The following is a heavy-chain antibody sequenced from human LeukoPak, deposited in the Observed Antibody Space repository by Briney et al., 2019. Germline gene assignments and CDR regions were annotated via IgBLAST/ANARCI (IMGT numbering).Heavy chain of an antibody. CDR3: AKDRRLRYFDLPDY. V-gene: IGHV3-30*02. CDR1: GFTFSSYG. Sequence: PGGSLRLSCAASGFTFSSYGMHWVRQAPGKGLEWVAFIRYDGSNKYYADSVKGRFTISRDNSKNTLYLQMNSLRAEDTAVYYCAKDRRLRYFDLPDYWGQGTLVTVSS. CDR2: IRYDGSNK. D-gene: IGHD3-9*01. J-gene: IGHJ4*02.